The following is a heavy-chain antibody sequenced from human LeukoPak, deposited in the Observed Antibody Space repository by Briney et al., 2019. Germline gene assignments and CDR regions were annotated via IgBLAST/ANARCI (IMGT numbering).Heavy chain of an antibody. J-gene: IGHJ4*02. Sequence: SETLSLTCTVSGGSISSGDYYWSWIRQPPGKGLEWIGYIYYTGSTYNNPSLKSRVTISVDMSKNQVSLKLSSVTAADTAVYYCARGEAYGVVTPNYFDYWGQGALVTVSS. CDR1: GGSISSGDYY. V-gene: IGHV4-30-4*08. CDR3: ARGEAYGVVTPNYFDY. D-gene: IGHD3-3*01. CDR2: IYYTGST.